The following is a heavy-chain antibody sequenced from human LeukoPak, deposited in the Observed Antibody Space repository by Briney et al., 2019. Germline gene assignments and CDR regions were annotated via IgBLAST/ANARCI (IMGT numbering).Heavy chain of an antibody. Sequence: PGGSLRLSCAASGFTFSSYAMSWVRQAPGKGLEWVSAISGSGGSTYYADSVKGRFTISRDNSKNTLYLQMNSLRAEDTAVYYCAKDIEYSSSSFQQEFDYWGQGTLVTVSS. D-gene: IGHD6-6*01. CDR3: AKDIEYSSSSFQQEFDY. CDR2: ISGSGGST. J-gene: IGHJ4*02. CDR1: GFTFSSYA. V-gene: IGHV3-23*01.